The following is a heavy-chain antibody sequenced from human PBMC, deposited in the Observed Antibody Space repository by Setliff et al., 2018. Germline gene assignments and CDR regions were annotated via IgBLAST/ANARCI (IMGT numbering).Heavy chain of an antibody. D-gene: IGHD3-3*01. CDR1: GFIFSSYE. CDR3: VRARTTNYDFWSGLNAFDI. Sequence: GGSLRLSCAVSGFIFSSYEMNWVRQAPGKGLEWVSSISTSGSATYYAESVRGRFAISRDNAKNSLYLQMNSLRAEDTAVYYCVRARTTNYDFWSGLNAFDIWGQGTMVTVSS. CDR2: ISTSGSAT. J-gene: IGHJ3*02. V-gene: IGHV3-48*03.